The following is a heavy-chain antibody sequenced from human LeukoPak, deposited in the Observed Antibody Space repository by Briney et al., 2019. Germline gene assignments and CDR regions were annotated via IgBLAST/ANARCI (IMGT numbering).Heavy chain of an antibody. CDR3: ARHLGAFSARGLYYFEY. CDR2: IYHSGTT. V-gene: IGHV4-38-2*01. D-gene: IGHD1-26*01. Sequence: SETLSLTCAVSGYSISTGYYWGWIRQPPGKGLEGSGRIYHSGTTYYNPSLKSRGTISVDTSKNRLSLKLSSVTAAETAVYYCARHLGAFSARGLYYFEYWGQGTLVTVSS. J-gene: IGHJ4*02. CDR1: GYSISTGYY.